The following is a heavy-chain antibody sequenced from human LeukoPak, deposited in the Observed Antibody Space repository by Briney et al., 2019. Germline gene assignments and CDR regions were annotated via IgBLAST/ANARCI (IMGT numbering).Heavy chain of an antibody. D-gene: IGHD6-13*01. V-gene: IGHV1-2*02. J-gene: IGHJ4*02. CDR2: FNPNSGGT. CDR1: GYTFTGYY. CDR3: ARVPRGIAAAGTEDY. Sequence: ASVKVSCKASGYTFTGYYMHWVRQAPGQGLEWMGWFNPNSGGTNYPQKFQGRVNMTRDTSISTAYMELSRLRSDDTAVYYCARVPRGIAAAGTEDYWGQGTLVTVSS.